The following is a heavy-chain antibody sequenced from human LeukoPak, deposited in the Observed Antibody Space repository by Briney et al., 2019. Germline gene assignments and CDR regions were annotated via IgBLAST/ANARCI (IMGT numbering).Heavy chain of an antibody. CDR2: ISYDGSNK. CDR3: ARVGGSGSYDELRAFDI. CDR1: GFTFSIYA. J-gene: IGHJ3*02. D-gene: IGHD3-10*01. V-gene: IGHV3-30-3*01. Sequence: GGSLRLSCAASGFTFSIYAMHWVRQAPGKGLEWVAVISYDGSNKYYADSVKGRFTISRDNSKNTLYLQMNSLRAEDTAVYYCARVGGSGSYDELRAFDIWGQGTMVTVSS.